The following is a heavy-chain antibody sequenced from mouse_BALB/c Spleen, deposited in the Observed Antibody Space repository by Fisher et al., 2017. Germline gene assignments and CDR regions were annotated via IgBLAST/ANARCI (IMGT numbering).Heavy chain of an antibody. V-gene: IGHV5-9*04. Sequence: RFTISRDNAKNTLYLQMSSLRSEDTAMYYCAKGAMDYWGQGTSVTVSS. J-gene: IGHJ4*01. CDR3: AKGAMDY.